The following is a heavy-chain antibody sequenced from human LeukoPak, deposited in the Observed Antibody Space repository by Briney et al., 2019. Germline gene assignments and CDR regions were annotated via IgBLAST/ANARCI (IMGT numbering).Heavy chain of an antibody. CDR2: INPNSGGT. V-gene: IGHV1-2*06. D-gene: IGHD3-22*01. CDR1: GYTFTGYY. J-gene: IGHJ4*02. Sequence: ASVKVSCKASGYTFTGYYMHWVRQAPGQGLEWMGRINPNSGGTNYAQKFQGRVTMTRDTPISTAYMELSRLRSDDTAVYYCARVSSIVVVTPLRYWGQGTLVTVSS. CDR3: ARVSSIVVVTPLRY.